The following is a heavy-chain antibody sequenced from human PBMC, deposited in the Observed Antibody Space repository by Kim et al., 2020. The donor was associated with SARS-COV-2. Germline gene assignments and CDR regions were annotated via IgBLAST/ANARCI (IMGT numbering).Heavy chain of an antibody. J-gene: IGHJ5*02. CDR3: ARNSGPAIGLCWFDP. CDR1: GFTFDDYG. CDR2: INWNGGST. D-gene: IGHD3-10*01. V-gene: IGHV3-20*01. Sequence: GGSLRLSCAASGFTFDDYGMSWVRQAPGKGLEWVSGINWNGGSTGYADSVKGRFTISRDNAKNSLYLQMNSLRAEETALYHCARNSGPAIGLCWFDPWGQGTLVTVSS.